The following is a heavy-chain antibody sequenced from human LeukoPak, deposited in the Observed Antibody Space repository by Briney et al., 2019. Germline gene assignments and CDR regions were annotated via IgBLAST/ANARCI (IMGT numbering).Heavy chain of an antibody. CDR2: ISWNSGSI. CDR3: AKDQGALWFGELYGAFDI. V-gene: IGHV3-9*01. CDR1: GFTFSSYS. J-gene: IGHJ3*02. D-gene: IGHD3-10*01. Sequence: PGGSLRLSCAASGFTFSSYSMNWVRQAPGKGLEWVSGISWNSGSIGYADSVKGRFTISRDNAKNSLYLQMNSLRAEDTALYYCAKDQGALWFGELYGAFDIWGQGTMITVSS.